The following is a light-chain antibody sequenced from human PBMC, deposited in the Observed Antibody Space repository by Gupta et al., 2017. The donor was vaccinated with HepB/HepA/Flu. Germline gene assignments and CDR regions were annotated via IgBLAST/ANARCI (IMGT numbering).Light chain of an antibody. Sequence: EIGMTQSPATLSVSPGERATLACRDSQSVNRNLEWYQQKPGQSPRLLIYGASNRATGITARFCDSGSGTEFTLTSSILQSEDFAIYYGQQDNNWYTFGQGTKLEIK. CDR3: QQDNNWYT. CDR1: QSVNRN. CDR2: GAS. J-gene: IGKJ2*01. V-gene: IGKV3D-15*03.